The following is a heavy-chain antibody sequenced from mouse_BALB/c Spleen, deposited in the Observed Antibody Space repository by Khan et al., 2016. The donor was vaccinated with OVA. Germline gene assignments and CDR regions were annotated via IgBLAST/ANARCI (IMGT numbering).Heavy chain of an antibody. CDR2: ISDGGSST. Sequence: EVELVESGGGLVKPGGSLKLSCAASGFTFSDYYMYWVRQTPEKRLEWVATISDGGSSTYYPDSVKGRFTISRDNAKHSLYLQMSSLKSEATAIYYCTRAGYGGFAYWGQGTLVTVSA. V-gene: IGHV5-4*02. J-gene: IGHJ3*01. CDR3: TRAGYGGFAY. D-gene: IGHD1-1*02. CDR1: GFTFSDYY.